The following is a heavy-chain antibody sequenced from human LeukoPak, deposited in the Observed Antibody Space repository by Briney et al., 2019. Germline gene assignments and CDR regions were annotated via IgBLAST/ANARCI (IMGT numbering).Heavy chain of an antibody. Sequence: SETLSLTCTVSGGSISSYYWSWIRQPPGKGLEWVGEINHSGSTNYNPSLKSRVTISVDTSKNQFSLKLSSVTAADTAVYYCARGKRGYSSSWYDYWGQGTLVTVSS. CDR1: GGSISSYY. J-gene: IGHJ4*02. V-gene: IGHV4-34*01. CDR2: INHSGST. CDR3: ARGKRGYSSSWYDY. D-gene: IGHD6-13*01.